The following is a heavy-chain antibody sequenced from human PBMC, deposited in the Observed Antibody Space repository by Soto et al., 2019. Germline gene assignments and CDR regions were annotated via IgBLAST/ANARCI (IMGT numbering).Heavy chain of an antibody. V-gene: IGHV4-39*01. CDR3: ARCEYSSLNGMEV. J-gene: IGHJ6*01. CDR1: GGSISSSIYY. D-gene: IGHD6-6*01. Sequence: PSETLSLTCTVSGGSISSSIYYWGLIRQPPGKGLEWIGSIYYSGSTYYNPTLKSRVTISVETSKNQCSLQLRSVTAADTAVYYWARCEYSSLNGMEVWGPGTTVTVSS. CDR2: IYYSGST.